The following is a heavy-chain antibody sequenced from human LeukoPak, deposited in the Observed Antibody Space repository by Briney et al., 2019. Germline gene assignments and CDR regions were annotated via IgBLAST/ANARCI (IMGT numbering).Heavy chain of an antibody. CDR1: GGSISSYY. Sequence: SETLSLTCTVSGGSISSYYWSWIRQPPGKGLEWIGYIHYSGSTIYSPSLKSRVTISLDTANNQFSLRLSSVTAADTAVYYCARQKHSNRGDYYYMDVWGKGTTVTVSS. V-gene: IGHV4-59*08. CDR3: ARQKHSNRGDYYYMDV. D-gene: IGHD4-11*01. J-gene: IGHJ6*03. CDR2: IHYSGST.